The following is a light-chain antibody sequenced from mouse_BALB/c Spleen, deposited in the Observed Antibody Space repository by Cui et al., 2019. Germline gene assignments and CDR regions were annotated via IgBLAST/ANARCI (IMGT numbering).Light chain of an antibody. V-gene: IGKV4-50*01. J-gene: IGKJ4*01. CDR3: QQCTSYPFT. CDR2: HTS. Sequence: QSQAFSSASPGEKVTMSCRASSSVNYMYWYQQKPDASPKPWIYHTSNLAPGVPARFSGSGSGNSYSLTISSMEGEDAATYYCQQCTSYPFTFGAGTKLEIK. CDR1: SSVNY.